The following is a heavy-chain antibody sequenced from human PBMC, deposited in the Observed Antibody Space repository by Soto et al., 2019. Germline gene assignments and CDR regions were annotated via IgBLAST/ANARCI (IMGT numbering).Heavy chain of an antibody. CDR2: IYYSGNT. CDR1: SASLSSSTYY. D-gene: IGHD6-6*01. J-gene: IGHJ4*02. V-gene: IGHV4-39*01. CDR3: ASSSPFHY. Sequence: SETLSLTCSVSSASLSSSTYYWSWIRQPPGRGPEWIGSIYYSGNTYYNPSLKSRVSISIDTSRNQFSLKLTSVTAADTGVYYCASSSPFHYWGPGILVTVSS.